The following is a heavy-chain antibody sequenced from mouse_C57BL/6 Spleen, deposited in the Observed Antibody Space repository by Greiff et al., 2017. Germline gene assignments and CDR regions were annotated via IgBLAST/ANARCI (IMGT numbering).Heavy chain of an antibody. V-gene: IGHV1-82*01. CDR1: GYAFSSSW. D-gene: IGHD3-3*01. CDR3: ARWGTGYWYFDV. J-gene: IGHJ1*03. Sequence: VQLKQSGPELVKPGASVKISCKASGYAFSSSWMNWVKQRHGKGLEWIGRLYPGDGDTNYNGKFKGKATLTADKSSSPAYMQLSGLTAEDSAVYFCARWGTGYWYFDVWGTGTTVTVSS. CDR2: LYPGDGDT.